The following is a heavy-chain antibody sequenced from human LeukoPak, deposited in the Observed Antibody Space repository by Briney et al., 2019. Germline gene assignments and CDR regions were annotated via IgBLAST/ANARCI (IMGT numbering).Heavy chain of an antibody. CDR2: IWNDGSHK. CDR3: AKDQSDSLYF. J-gene: IGHJ4*02. Sequence: GGSPRLSCGASGFSFSTYGMHWVRQAPGKGLEWVAVIWNDGSHKFHADSVKGRFTTSRDNSKNTLYLQMNSLRAEDTAVYYCAKDQSDSLYFWGQGTLVTVSS. V-gene: IGHV3-33*06. CDR1: GFSFSTYG. D-gene: IGHD2-21*02.